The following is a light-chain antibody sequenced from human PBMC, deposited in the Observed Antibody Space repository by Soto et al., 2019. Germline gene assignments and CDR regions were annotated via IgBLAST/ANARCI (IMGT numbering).Light chain of an antibody. CDR1: QSFRGL. Sequence: IVMTQFPDSLAVSPGERATLSCRASQSFRGLLAWYQQKPGQAPRLLIYDAYNRATGIPPRFSGSGSGTDFTLTISSLEPEDSAVYYCQQRHMWPITFGQGTRLEIK. V-gene: IGKV3-11*01. CDR3: QQRHMWPIT. CDR2: DAY. J-gene: IGKJ5*01.